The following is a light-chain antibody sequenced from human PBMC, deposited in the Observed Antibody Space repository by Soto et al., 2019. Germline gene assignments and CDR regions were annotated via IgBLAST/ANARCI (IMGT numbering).Light chain of an antibody. CDR3: QKYNSAPRT. CDR2: AAS. J-gene: IGKJ5*01. CDR1: QGISNS. Sequence: DIQMTQSPSSLSASVGDRVTITCRASQGISNSLAWYQQKPGKVPKLLIYAASTLQSGVPSRFSGSGSGTDFTLTISSLQPEDVATYYCQKYNSAPRTIGQGTRLEIK. V-gene: IGKV1-27*01.